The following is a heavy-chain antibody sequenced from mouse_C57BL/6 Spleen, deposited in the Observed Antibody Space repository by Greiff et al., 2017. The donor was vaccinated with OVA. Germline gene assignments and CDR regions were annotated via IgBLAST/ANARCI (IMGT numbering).Heavy chain of an antibody. CDR1: GYAFSSSW. CDR2: IYPGDGDT. Sequence: QVQLQQSGPELVKPGASVKISCKASGYAFSSSWMNWVQQRPGKGLEWIGRIYPGDGDTNYNGQFQVKATLTADKSSSTAYMQLSSLTSEDSAVYFCARSGSNWDGYDAMDYWGQGTSVTVSS. CDR3: ARSGSNWDGYDAMDY. D-gene: IGHD4-1*01. V-gene: IGHV1-82*01. J-gene: IGHJ4*01.